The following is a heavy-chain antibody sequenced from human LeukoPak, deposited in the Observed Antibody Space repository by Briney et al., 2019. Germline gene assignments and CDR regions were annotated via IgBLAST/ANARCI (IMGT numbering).Heavy chain of an antibody. CDR1: GFTFSSYS. V-gene: IGHV3-21*01. Sequence: GGSLRLSCAASGFTFSSYSMNWVRQAPGKGLEWVSSISSSSSYIYYADSVKGRFTISRDNAKNSLYLQMNSLRAEDTAVYYCARGTAARGGDFDYWGQGTLVTVSS. CDR3: ARGTAARGGDFDY. CDR2: ISSSSSYI. J-gene: IGHJ4*02. D-gene: IGHD6-6*01.